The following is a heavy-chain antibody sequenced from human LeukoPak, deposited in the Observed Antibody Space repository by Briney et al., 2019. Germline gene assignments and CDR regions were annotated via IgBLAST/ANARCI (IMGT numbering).Heavy chain of an antibody. Sequence: SETLSLTCTVSGGSISSGSYYWGWIRQPPGKGLEWIGNIYYRGSTYYNPSLRSRVTISVDTSKNQFSLKLSSVTAADTALYYCASLTVSYYYFDYWGQGTLVTVSS. V-gene: IGHV4-39*01. CDR3: ASLTVSYYYFDY. CDR1: GGSISSGSYY. J-gene: IGHJ4*02. D-gene: IGHD1-26*01. CDR2: IYYRGST.